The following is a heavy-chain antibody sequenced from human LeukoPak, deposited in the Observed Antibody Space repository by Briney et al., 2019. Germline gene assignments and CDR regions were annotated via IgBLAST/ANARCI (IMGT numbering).Heavy chain of an antibody. CDR3: AKGGSGSFWQLYFDY. J-gene: IGHJ4*02. CDR1: GFTFSSYA. Sequence: GGSLRLSCAASGFTFSSYAMSWVRQAPGKGLECISGFSGSGGSTYYADSVKGRFTISRDNSKNTLYLQMNSLRAEDTAVYYCAKGGSGSFWQLYFDYWGQGTLVTVSS. V-gene: IGHV3-23*01. CDR2: FSGSGGST. D-gene: IGHD3-10*01.